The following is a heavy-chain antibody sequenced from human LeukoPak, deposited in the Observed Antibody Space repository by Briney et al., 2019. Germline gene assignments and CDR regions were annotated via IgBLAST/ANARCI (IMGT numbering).Heavy chain of an antibody. CDR1: GGSISSHY. V-gene: IGHV4-59*11. CDR2: IYYSGST. CDR3: AGDNLHSYYMDV. D-gene: IGHD4-11*01. J-gene: IGHJ6*03. Sequence: SETLSLTCTVSGGSISSHYWSWIRQPPGKGLEWIGYIYYSGSTNHNPSLKSRVTILVDTSKNQFSLKLSSVTAADTAVYYCAGDNLHSYYMDVWGKGATVTVSS.